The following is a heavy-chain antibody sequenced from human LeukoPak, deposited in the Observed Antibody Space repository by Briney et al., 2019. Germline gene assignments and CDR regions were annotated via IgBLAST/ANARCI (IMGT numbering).Heavy chain of an antibody. CDR3: AKDFRIGYSAHFDY. CDR1: GFTFRSHA. D-gene: IGHD2-21*01. J-gene: IGHJ4*02. Sequence: KAGGSLRLSCVGSGFTFRSHAISWVRQAPEKGLEFVSGIYENGGTTYYADSVKGRFSISRDNSKNTLYLQMDSLRGEDTAVYYCAKDFRIGYSAHFDYWGQGALVTVSS. V-gene: IGHV3-23*01. CDR2: IYENGGTT.